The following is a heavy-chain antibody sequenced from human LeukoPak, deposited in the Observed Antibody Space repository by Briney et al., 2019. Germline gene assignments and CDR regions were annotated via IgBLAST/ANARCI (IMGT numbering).Heavy chain of an antibody. D-gene: IGHD2-15*01. J-gene: IGHJ4*02. CDR1: GYTFTGYY. CDR2: INPDSGDT. V-gene: IGHV1-2*02. CDR3: ARVGTSEYCSRGSCYSDC. Sequence: ASVKVSCKASGYTFTGYYIHWVRQARGQGVEWRGWINPDSGDTNYAQNFQGRVTMTRDTSITTAYMELSRLRSNDTAVYYCARVGTSEYCSRGSCYSDCWGQGSLVTVSS.